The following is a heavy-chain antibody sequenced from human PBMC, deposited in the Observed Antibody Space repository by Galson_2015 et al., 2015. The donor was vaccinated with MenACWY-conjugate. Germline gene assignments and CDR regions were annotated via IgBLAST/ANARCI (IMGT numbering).Heavy chain of an antibody. CDR1: GGSINSYY. CDR3: AREGRGGTGSYYTFFDY. Sequence: SETLSLTCTVSGGSINSYYWTWIRQPPGMGLEWIGYIYDSESTTYNPSLKSRATMSVDTSKNQFSLRLSSVTAADTAVYYCAREGRGGTGSYYTFFDYWGQGILVTVSS. CDR2: IYDSEST. V-gene: IGHV4-59*01. D-gene: IGHD3-10*01. J-gene: IGHJ4*02.